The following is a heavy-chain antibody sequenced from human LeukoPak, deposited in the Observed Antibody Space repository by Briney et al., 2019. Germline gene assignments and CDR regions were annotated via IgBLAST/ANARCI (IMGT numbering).Heavy chain of an antibody. J-gene: IGHJ4*02. D-gene: IGHD6-19*01. CDR2: IIPIFGTA. CDR3: AREGEYSSGWYGG. CDR1: GGTFSSCA. Sequence: SVKVSCKASGGTFSSCAISWVRQAPGQGLEWMGRIIPIFGTANYAQKFQGRVTITTDESTSTAYMELSSLRSEDTAVYYCAREGEYSSGWYGGWGQGNLVTVSS. V-gene: IGHV1-69*05.